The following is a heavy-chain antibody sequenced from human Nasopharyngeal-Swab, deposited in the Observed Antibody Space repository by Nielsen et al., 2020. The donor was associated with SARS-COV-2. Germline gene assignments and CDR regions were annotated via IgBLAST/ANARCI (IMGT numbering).Heavy chain of an antibody. D-gene: IGHD3-22*01. V-gene: IGHV4-59*01. CDR2: IYYSGST. CDR1: GGSISSYY. CDR3: ARHDSSGYYYYMDV. J-gene: IGHJ6*03. Sequence: SETLSLTCTVSGGSISSYYWSWIRQPPGKGLEWIGYIYYSGSTNYNPSLKSRVTISVDTSKNQFSLKLSSVTAADTAVYYCARHDSSGYYYYMDVWGKGTTVTVSS.